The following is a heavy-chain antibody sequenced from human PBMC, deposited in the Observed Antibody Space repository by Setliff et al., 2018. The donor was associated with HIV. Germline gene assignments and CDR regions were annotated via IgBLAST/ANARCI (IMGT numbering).Heavy chain of an antibody. CDR1: GFTFSNSW. J-gene: IGHJ4*02. CDR2: ISGSGGST. V-gene: IGHV3-23*01. D-gene: IGHD3-16*01. Sequence: GGSLRLSCAASGFTFSNSWMHWVRQAPGKGLEWVSAISGSGGSTYYADSVKGRFTISRDNSKNTLYLQMNSLRPEDTAIYYCAKDKSYHDYVWGSSVLAYWGQGTLVTVSS. CDR3: AKDKSYHDYVWGSSVLAY.